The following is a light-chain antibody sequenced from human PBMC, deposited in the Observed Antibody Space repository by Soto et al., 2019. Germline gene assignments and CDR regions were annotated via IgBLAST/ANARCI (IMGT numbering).Light chain of an antibody. J-gene: IGKJ1*01. Sequence: DIQMTHSPSTLSASVGNRVTITCRASQSISSWLDWYQQKPGKAPKLLIYDASSLESGVPSRFSGSGSGTEFTLTISSLQPDDFATYYCQQYNSYRRTFGQGTKVDIK. V-gene: IGKV1-5*01. CDR3: QQYNSYRRT. CDR1: QSISSW. CDR2: DAS.